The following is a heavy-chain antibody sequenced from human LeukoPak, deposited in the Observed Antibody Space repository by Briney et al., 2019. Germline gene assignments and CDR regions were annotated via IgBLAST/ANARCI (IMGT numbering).Heavy chain of an antibody. CDR2: IKPNSGGT. J-gene: IGHJ3*02. CDR1: GYTFTDYY. Sequence: ASVKVSCKASGYTFTDYYLHWVRQAPGQGLEWMGWIKPNSGGTQYAQKFQGRVTMTRDTSISTAYMELSRLRSDDTAVYYCARVRMVVVLHDAFDIWGQGTMVTVSS. D-gene: IGHD2-15*01. V-gene: IGHV1-2*02. CDR3: ARVRMVVVLHDAFDI.